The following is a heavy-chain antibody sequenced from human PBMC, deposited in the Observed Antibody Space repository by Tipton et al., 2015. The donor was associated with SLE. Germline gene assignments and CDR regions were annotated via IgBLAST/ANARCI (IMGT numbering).Heavy chain of an antibody. CDR2: INHSGST. D-gene: IGHD6-19*01. Sequence: LRLSCAVYGGSFSGYYWSWIRQPPGKGLEWIGEINHSGSTYYNPSLKSRVTISVDTSKNQFSLKLSSVTAADTAVYYCARSTYSSGCLGDYWGQGTLVTVSS. CDR3: ARSTYSSGCLGDY. CDR1: GGSFSGYY. V-gene: IGHV4-34*01. J-gene: IGHJ4*02.